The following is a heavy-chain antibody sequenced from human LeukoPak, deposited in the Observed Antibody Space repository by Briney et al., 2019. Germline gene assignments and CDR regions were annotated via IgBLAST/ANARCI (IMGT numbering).Heavy chain of an antibody. J-gene: IGHJ4*02. V-gene: IGHV4-59*12. CDR3: ARVLIVGATLDY. CDR1: GDSISSYY. CDR2: IYHSGST. Sequence: SETLSLTCIVSGDSISSYYWSWIRQPPGKGLEWIGYIYHSGSTYYNPSLKSRVTISVDRSKNQFSLKQSSVTAADTAVYYCARVLIVGATLDYWGQGTLVTVSS. D-gene: IGHD1-26*01.